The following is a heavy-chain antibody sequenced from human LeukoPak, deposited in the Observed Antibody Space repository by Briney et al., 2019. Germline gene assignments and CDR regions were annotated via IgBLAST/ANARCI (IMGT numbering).Heavy chain of an antibody. CDR1: GFTFSSYA. CDR2: ISGSGGST. J-gene: IGHJ4*02. Sequence: GGSLRLSCAASGFTFSSYAMSWVRQAPGKGLEWVSAISGSGGSTYYADSVKGRFTISRDNSKNTLYLQMNSLRAEDTAVYYCAKDPEVSTRLERRGVIFDYWGQGTLVTVSS. CDR3: AKDPEVSTRLERRGVIFDY. D-gene: IGHD1-1*01. V-gene: IGHV3-23*01.